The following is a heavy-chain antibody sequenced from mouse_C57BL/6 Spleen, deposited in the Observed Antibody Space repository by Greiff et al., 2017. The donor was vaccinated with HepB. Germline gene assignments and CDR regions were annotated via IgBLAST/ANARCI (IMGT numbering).Heavy chain of an antibody. J-gene: IGHJ1*03. CDR2: IDPSDSYT. Sequence: QVQLQQPGAELVMPGASVKLSCKASGYTFTSYWMHWVKQRPGQGLEWIGEIDPSDSYTNYNQKFKGKSTLTVDKSSSTAYMQLSSLTSEDSAVYYCARGVYWYFDAWGTGTTVTVSS. V-gene: IGHV1-69*01. CDR1: GYTFTSYW. CDR3: ARGVYWYFDA.